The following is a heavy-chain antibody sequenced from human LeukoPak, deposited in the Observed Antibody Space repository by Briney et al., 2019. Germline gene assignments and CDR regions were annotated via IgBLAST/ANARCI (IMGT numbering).Heavy chain of an antibody. CDR1: GFSLSTHW. Sequence: QPGGSLRLSCEASGFSLSTHWISWGRQVPGRGLEWVAMIKQDGSEKFYVDSVKGRFTISRDNAKNSLYLQMNSMRAEDTALYYCMVAPNPSYFDDWGQGTLVTVSS. CDR2: IKQDGSEK. J-gene: IGHJ4*02. CDR3: MVAPNPSYFDD. V-gene: IGHV3-7*01. D-gene: IGHD2-15*01.